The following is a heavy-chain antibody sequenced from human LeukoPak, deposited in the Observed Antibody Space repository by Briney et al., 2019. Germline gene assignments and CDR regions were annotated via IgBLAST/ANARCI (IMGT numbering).Heavy chain of an antibody. CDR2: VDYSGGT. D-gene: IGHD6-13*01. V-gene: IGHV4-59*12. J-gene: IGHJ4*02. CDR1: GGSSTNYY. Sequence: SETLSLTCTVSGGSSTNYYWNWIRHPPGKELEWIWYVDYSGGTSYNPSLKSRVTISVDTSKNQFSLRLTSVTAADTAVYYCARRGSAGSTWYHFDYWGKGTLVTVSS. CDR3: ARRGSAGSTWYHFDY.